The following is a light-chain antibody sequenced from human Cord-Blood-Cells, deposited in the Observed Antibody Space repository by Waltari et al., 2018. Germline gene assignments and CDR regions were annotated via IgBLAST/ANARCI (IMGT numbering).Light chain of an antibody. CDR2: GAS. Sequence: EIVITQSPATLSVSPGERATLSCRASQSVSSNLAWYQQKPGQAPRILIYGASTRATGIPARFSGSGSGTEFTLTISSLQSEDFAVYYCQQYNNWPFTFGPGTKVDIK. CDR1: QSVSSN. V-gene: IGKV3-15*01. J-gene: IGKJ3*01. CDR3: QQYNNWPFT.